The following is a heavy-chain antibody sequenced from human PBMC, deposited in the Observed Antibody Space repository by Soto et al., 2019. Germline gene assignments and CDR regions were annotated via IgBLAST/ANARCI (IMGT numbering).Heavy chain of an antibody. CDR2: ISPYNGNT. J-gene: IGHJ4*02. CDR3: ARGRLRVSVTGGGFDS. Sequence: QVQLVQSGGEVKKPGASVKVSCKASGYTFSNFGLSWVRQAPGQGLELRGWISPYNGNTNYAQKLQGRLTMTTDTSARTAYMELRSLRSYDTAVYYCARGRLRVSVTGGGFDSWGQGTLVNVSS. D-gene: IGHD1-1*01. V-gene: IGHV1-18*01. CDR1: GYTFSNFG.